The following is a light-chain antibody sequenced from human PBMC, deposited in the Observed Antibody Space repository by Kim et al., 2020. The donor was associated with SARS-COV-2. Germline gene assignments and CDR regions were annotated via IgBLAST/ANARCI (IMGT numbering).Light chain of an antibody. CDR2: LNSNGSH. Sequence: ASVKLTCTLSSGHSSYAIAWHQQQPEKGPRYLMRLNSNGSHTKGDGIPDRFSGSSSGAERYLTISSLQSEDEADYYCQTWGPGFWVFGGGTQLTVL. V-gene: IGLV4-69*01. CDR1: SGHSSYA. J-gene: IGLJ3*02. CDR3: QTWGPGFWV.